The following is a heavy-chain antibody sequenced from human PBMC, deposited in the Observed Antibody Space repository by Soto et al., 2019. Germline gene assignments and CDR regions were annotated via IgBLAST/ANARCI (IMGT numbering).Heavy chain of an antibody. Sequence: SCKASGYTFSSYAMHWVRQAPGKGLEWVAVISYDGSNKYYADSVKGRFTISRDNSKNTLYLQMNSLRAEDTAVYYCATGFGELPDYWGQGTLVTVSS. CDR3: ATGFGELPDY. D-gene: IGHD3-10*01. J-gene: IGHJ4*02. CDR1: GYTFSSYA. CDR2: ISYDGSNK. V-gene: IGHV3-30-3*01.